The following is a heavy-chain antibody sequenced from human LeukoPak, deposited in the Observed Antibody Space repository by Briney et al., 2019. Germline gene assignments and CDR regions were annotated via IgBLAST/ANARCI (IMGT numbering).Heavy chain of an antibody. CDR3: AKDPVSSGYYSYFDY. D-gene: IGHD3-22*01. Sequence: GGSLRLSCAASGFTFSSYTMHWVRQAPGKGLEWVSSITGSTNYIYYGDSVKGRFAISRDNADNSLFLQMNSLRAEDTALYYCAKDPVSSGYYSYFDYWGQGALVTVSS. CDR1: GFTFSSYT. CDR2: ITGSTNYI. V-gene: IGHV3-21*01. J-gene: IGHJ4*02.